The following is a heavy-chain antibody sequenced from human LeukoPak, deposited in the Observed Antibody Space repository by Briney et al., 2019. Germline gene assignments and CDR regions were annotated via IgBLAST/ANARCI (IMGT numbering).Heavy chain of an antibody. CDR1: GFTVSSNY. D-gene: IGHD5-18*01. J-gene: IGHJ4*02. V-gene: IGHV3-66*01. CDR2: IYSGGST. CDR3: ARNEWVTAFDY. Sequence: GGSLRLSCAASGFTVSSNYMSWVRQAPGKGLEWVSVIYSGGSTYYADSVKGRFTISRDNSKNTLYLQMNSLRAEDTAVYYCARNEWVTAFDYWGQGTLVTVSS.